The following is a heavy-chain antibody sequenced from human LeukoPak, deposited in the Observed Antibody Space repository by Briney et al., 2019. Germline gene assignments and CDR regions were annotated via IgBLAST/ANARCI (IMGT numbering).Heavy chain of an antibody. CDR3: ARDRDPPYGDYQWYYYYGMDV. V-gene: IGHV1-18*01. Sequence: ASVKVSCKASGYTFTSYGISWVRQAPGQGLEWMGWISAYNGNTNYAQKLQGRVTMTTDTSTSTAYMELRSLRSDDTAVYYCARDRDPPYGDYQWYYYYGMDVWGQGTTVTVSS. J-gene: IGHJ6*02. CDR2: ISAYNGNT. CDR1: GYTFTSYG. D-gene: IGHD4-17*01.